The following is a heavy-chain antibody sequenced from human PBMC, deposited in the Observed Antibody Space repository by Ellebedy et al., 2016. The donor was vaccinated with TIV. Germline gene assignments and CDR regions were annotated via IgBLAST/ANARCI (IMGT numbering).Heavy chain of an antibody. J-gene: IGHJ6*02. V-gene: IGHV5-51*01. CDR3: ARHYCSSISCYGTNYYYGMDV. CDR1: GYSFTTYW. Sequence: PGGSLRLSCQGSGYSFTTYWIAWVRQMPGKGLEWMGIIYPGDSHTRYSPSFQGQVTISADKSISTAYLQWSSLKASDTAMYFCARHYCSSISCYGTNYYYGMDVWGQGTTVTVSS. CDR2: IYPGDSHT. D-gene: IGHD2-2*01.